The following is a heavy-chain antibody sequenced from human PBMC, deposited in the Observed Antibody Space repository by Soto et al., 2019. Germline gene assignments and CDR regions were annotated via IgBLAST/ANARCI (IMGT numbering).Heavy chain of an antibody. V-gene: IGHV1-18*04. D-gene: IGHD1-26*01. CDR3: ARGGPIEWEALGAFDI. CDR1: GYTFTSYG. CDR2: ISAYNGNT. J-gene: IGHJ3*02. Sequence: GASVKVSCKASGYTFTSYGISWVRQAPGQGLEWMGWISAYNGNTNYAQKLQGRVTMTTDTSTSTAYMELRSLRSDDTAVYYCARGGPIEWEALGAFDIWGQGTMVTVSS.